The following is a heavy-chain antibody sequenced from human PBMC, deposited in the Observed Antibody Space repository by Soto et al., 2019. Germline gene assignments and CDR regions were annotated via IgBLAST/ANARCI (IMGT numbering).Heavy chain of an antibody. CDR1: GGSISSSSYY. J-gene: IGHJ6*02. Sequence: SETLSLTCTVSGGSISSSSYYWGWIRQPPGKGLEWIGSIYYSGSTYYNPSLKSRVTISVDTSKNQFSLKLRSVTAADTAVYYCARIRGSWYPLYYYYGMDVWGQGTTVTVSS. V-gene: IGHV4-39*01. CDR2: IYYSGST. CDR3: ARIRGSWYPLYYYYGMDV. D-gene: IGHD6-13*01.